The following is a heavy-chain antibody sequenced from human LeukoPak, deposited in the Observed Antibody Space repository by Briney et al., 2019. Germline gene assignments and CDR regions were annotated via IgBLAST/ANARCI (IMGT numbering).Heavy chain of an antibody. J-gene: IGHJ3*02. CDR1: GFTVNANY. CDR3: ARAAPYDAFDI. V-gene: IGHV3-53*01. D-gene: IGHD3-3*01. CDR2: IYSGGST. Sequence: GGSLRLSCAAAGFTVNANYVTWVRQAPGKGLECVSVIYSGGSTYYADSVKGRFTISRDNSKNTLYLQMNSLRAEDTAVYYCARAAPYDAFDIWGQGTMVTVSS.